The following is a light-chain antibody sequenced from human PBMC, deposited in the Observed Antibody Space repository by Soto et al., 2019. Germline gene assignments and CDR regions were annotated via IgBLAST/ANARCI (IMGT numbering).Light chain of an antibody. V-gene: IGKV1-6*02. CDR3: LQDYNYPYT. J-gene: IGKJ2*01. Sequence: AIRMTQSPSSLTSSFVYRVTITCRASQAISNDLGWYQQKPGRAPKILIYEASTLQSGVPSRFSGSGSGTDFTLTISSLQPEDFATYYCLQDYNYPYTFGQGTKVDIK. CDR2: EAS. CDR1: QAISND.